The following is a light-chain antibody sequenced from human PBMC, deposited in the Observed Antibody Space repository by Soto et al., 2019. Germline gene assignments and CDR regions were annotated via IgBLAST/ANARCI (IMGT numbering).Light chain of an antibody. V-gene: IGLV4-69*01. J-gene: IGLJ2*01. Sequence: QSVLTQSPSASASLGASVKLTCTLSSGHSSYPIAWHQQQPEKGPRYLMKLNSDGSHSKGDGIPDRFSGSSSGAERYLTISSLQSEDEADYYCQTWGTGIHVVFGGGTKLTVL. CDR1: SGHSSYP. CDR3: QTWGTGIHVV. CDR2: LNSDGSH.